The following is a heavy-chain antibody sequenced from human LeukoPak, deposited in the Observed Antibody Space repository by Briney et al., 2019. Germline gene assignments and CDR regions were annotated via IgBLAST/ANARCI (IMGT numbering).Heavy chain of an antibody. J-gene: IGHJ4*02. CDR2: ISYDGSNK. D-gene: IGHD3-22*01. CDR3: AKTPYLMIVVVTTYYFDY. Sequence: GGSLRLSCAASGFTFSSYGMHWVRQAPGKGLEWVAVISYDGSNKYYTDSVKGRFTISRDNSKNTLYLQMNSLRAEDTAVYYCAKTPYLMIVVVTTYYFDYWGQGTLVTVSS. CDR1: GFTFSSYG. V-gene: IGHV3-30*18.